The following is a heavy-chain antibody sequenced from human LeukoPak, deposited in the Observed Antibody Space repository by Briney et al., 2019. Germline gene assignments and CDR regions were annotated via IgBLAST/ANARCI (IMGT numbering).Heavy chain of an antibody. CDR3: ARYHSGSYPPYFQH. Sequence: SVKVSCKASGGTFSSYAISWVRQAPGQGLEWMGRIIPILGIANYAQKFQGRVTITADKSTSTAYMELSSLRSEDTAVYYCARYHSGSYPPYFQHWGQGTLVTVSS. CDR2: IIPILGIA. V-gene: IGHV1-69*04. D-gene: IGHD1-26*01. CDR1: GGTFSSYA. J-gene: IGHJ1*01.